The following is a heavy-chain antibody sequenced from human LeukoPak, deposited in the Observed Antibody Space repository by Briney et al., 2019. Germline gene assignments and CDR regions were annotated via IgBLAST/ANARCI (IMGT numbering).Heavy chain of an antibody. Sequence: KPSETLSLTCAVYGGSFSSYYWSWIRQPPGKGLEWIGYIYYSGSTNYNPSLKSRVTISVDTSKNQFSLKLSSVTAADTAVYYCARVHYYGSGQFDPWGQGTLVTVSS. CDR2: IYYSGST. V-gene: IGHV4-59*01. CDR1: GGSFSSYY. J-gene: IGHJ5*02. CDR3: ARVHYYGSGQFDP. D-gene: IGHD3-10*01.